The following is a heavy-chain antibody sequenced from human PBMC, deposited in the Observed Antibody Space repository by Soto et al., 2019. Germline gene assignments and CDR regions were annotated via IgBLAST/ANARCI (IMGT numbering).Heavy chain of an antibody. J-gene: IGHJ6*02. D-gene: IGHD3-22*01. CDR2: ISAYNGNT. CDR1: GYTFTSYG. Sequence: ASVKVSCKASGYTFTSYGISWVRQAPGQGLEWMGWISAYNGNTNYAQKLQGRVTMTTDTSTSTAYMELRSLRSDDTAVYYCARDGHYYDSSGPGMDVWGQGTTVTVSS. CDR3: ARDGHYYDSSGPGMDV. V-gene: IGHV1-18*01.